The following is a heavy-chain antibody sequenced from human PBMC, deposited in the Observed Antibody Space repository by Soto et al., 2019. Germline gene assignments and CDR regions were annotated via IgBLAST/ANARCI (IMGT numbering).Heavy chain of an antibody. CDR2: IYHSGST. J-gene: IGHJ5*02. V-gene: IGHV4-4*02. Sequence: PSETLSLTCAVSGGSISSSNWWSWVRQPPGKGLEWIGEIYHSGSTNYNPSLKSRVTISVDTSKNQFSLKLSSVTAADTAVYYCARVPYGSGSSSMWFDPWGQGTLVTVSS. CDR3: ARVPYGSGSSSMWFDP. CDR1: GGSISSSNW. D-gene: IGHD3-10*01.